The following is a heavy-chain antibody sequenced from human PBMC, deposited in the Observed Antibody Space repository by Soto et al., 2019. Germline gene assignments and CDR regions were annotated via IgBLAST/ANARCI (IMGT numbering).Heavy chain of an antibody. CDR2: ISGNSDTI. Sequence: PGGSLRLSCAASRFTFSSCGMNWVRQSPGKGLEWVAYISGNSDTIYFADSVKGRFTISRDNAKNSLYLQMNSLRDEDTAVYYCAKCSRNSCYSYGVDVWGQGATVTVSS. CDR3: AKCSRNSCYSYGVDV. D-gene: IGHD2-2*01. CDR1: RFTFSSCG. V-gene: IGHV3-48*02. J-gene: IGHJ6*02.